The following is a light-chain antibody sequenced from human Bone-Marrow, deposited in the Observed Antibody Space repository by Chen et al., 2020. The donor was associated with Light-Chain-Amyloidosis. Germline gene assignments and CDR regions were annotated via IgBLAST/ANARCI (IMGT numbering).Light chain of an antibody. V-gene: IGLV3-19*01. CDR2: GKN. Sequence: SSELTQDPAVSVALGQTVRIACQGDSLRDYHTSWYQQRPGQAPVLVIYGKNNRPSEIPARFSGSSSGNTASLTITGAQAEDEADYVCHSRDSSAKQLTFGGGTKLTVL. J-gene: IGLJ2*01. CDR1: SLRDYH. CDR3: HSRDSSAKQLT.